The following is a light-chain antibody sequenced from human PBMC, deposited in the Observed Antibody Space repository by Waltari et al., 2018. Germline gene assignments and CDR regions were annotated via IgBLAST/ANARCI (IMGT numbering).Light chain of an antibody. J-gene: IGKJ2*01. CDR3: QQYGSSRYT. Sequence: EIVLTQSPGTLSLSPGERATLSCRASQSVSSSYLVWYQQKPGQGPRLLIYGASSMATGISDRFSGSGSGTDFTLSITRVEPEDFAVYYCQQYGSSRYTFGQGTKLEIK. V-gene: IGKV3-20*01. CDR1: QSVSSSY. CDR2: GAS.